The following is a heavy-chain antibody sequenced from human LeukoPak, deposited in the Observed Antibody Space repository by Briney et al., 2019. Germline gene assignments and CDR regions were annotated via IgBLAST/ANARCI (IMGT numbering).Heavy chain of an antibody. CDR3: ARYYYDSSGYYWYFDY. CDR2: INPNSGGT. V-gene: IGHV1-2*06. D-gene: IGHD3-22*01. J-gene: IGHJ4*02. Sequence: ASVKVSCKASGYTFTGYYMHWVRQAPGQGLEWMGRINPNSGGTNYAQKFQGRVTMARDTSISTAYMELSRLRSDDTAVYYCARYYYDSSGYYWYFDYWGQRTLVTVSS. CDR1: GYTFTGYY.